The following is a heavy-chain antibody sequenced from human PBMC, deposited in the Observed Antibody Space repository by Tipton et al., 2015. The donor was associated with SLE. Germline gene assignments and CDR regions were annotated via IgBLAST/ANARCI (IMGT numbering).Heavy chain of an antibody. D-gene: IGHD3-22*01. CDR3: ARGGSYYDSGGYFYYFDY. J-gene: IGHJ4*02. V-gene: IGHV1-8*01. CDR1: GYTFTSHD. Sequence: QSGAEVKKPGASVKVSCATSGYTFTSHDINWVRQATGQGLEWMGWMNPNSGNTDYAQKFQGRVTMTRNASISTAYMELSSLRSDDTAVYYCARGGSYYDSGGYFYYFDYWGQGALVTVSS. CDR2: MNPNSGNT.